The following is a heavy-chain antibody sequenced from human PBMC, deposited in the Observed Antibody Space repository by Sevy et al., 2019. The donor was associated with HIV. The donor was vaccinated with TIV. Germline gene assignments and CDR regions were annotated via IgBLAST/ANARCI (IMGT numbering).Heavy chain of an antibody. J-gene: IGHJ4*02. CDR1: EISFSDYY. D-gene: IGHD1-1*01. Sequence: GGSLRLSCAASEISFSDYYMSWIRQTPGKGLEWISYIGGGGSIIYYADSVKGRFTISRDNAKNSLYLQMNSLRAEDTAVYYCTRVRYNYGSYYFDYWGQGTLVTVSS. CDR3: TRVRYNYGSYYFDY. CDR2: IGGGGSII. V-gene: IGHV3-11*01.